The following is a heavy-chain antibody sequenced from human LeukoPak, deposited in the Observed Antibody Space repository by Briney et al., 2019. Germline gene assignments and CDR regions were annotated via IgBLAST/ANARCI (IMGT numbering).Heavy chain of an antibody. D-gene: IGHD5-18*01. V-gene: IGHV3-30*18. J-gene: IGHJ4*02. CDR1: GFTFSSYG. CDR2: ISYDGSNK. Sequence: PGRSLRLSCAASGFTFSSYGMHWVRQAPGKGLEWVAVISYDGSNKYYADSVKGRFTISRDNSKNTLYLQMNSLRAEDTAVYYCANRGSTAIDYWGQGTLVTVSS. CDR3: ANRGSTAIDY.